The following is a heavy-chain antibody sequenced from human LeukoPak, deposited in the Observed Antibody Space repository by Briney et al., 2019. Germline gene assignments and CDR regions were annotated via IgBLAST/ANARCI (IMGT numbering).Heavy chain of an antibody. J-gene: IGHJ3*02. CDR3: ARDRLSGSYGAFDI. Sequence: GASVKVSCKASGGTFSSYAISWVRQAPGQGLEWMGGIIPIFGTANYAQKFQGRVTITTDESTSTAYMELSSLRSEDTAVYYCARDRLSGSYGAFDIWGQGTMVTVSS. CDR2: IIPIFGTA. V-gene: IGHV1-69*05. D-gene: IGHD1-26*01. CDR1: GGTFSSYA.